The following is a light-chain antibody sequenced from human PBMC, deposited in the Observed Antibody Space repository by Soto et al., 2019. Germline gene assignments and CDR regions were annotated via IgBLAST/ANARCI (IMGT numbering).Light chain of an antibody. Sequence: QSVLTQPPSVSGAPGQRVTISCTGSSSNIGAGYDVHWYQQLPGTAPKLLIYGNSNRPSGVPDRFSGSKSGTSASLAIPGLQAEDEADYYCQSYDSSLDVVFGGGTQLTVL. CDR1: SSNIGAGYD. V-gene: IGLV1-40*01. CDR3: QSYDSSLDVV. CDR2: GNS. J-gene: IGLJ2*01.